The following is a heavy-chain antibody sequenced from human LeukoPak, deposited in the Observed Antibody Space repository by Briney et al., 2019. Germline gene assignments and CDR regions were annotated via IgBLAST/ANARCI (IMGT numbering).Heavy chain of an antibody. D-gene: IGHD5-18*01. J-gene: IGHJ4*02. V-gene: IGHV3-7*01. CDR1: GFIFSSYW. Sequence: PGGSLRLSCAASGFIFSSYWMSWVRQAPGKGLEWVANIKQDGSEKYYVDSVKGRFTISRDNAKNSLYLQMNSLRAEDTAVYYCARTTAMGFDFWGQGTLVTVSS. CDR3: ARTTAMGFDF. CDR2: IKQDGSEK.